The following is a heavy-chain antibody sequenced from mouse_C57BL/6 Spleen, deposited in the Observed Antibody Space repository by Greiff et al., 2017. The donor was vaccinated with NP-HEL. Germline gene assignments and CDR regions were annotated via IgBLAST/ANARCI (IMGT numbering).Heavy chain of an antibody. CDR1: GYAFSSSW. J-gene: IGHJ4*01. Sequence: VQLQQSGPELVKPGASVKISCKASGYAFSSSWMNWVKQRPGKGLEWIGRIYPGDGDTNYNGKFKGKATLTADKSSSTAYMQLSSLTSEDSAVYFCAREVDVYGDYWGQGTSVTVSS. V-gene: IGHV1-82*01. CDR3: AREVDVYGDY. CDR2: IYPGDGDT. D-gene: IGHD1-1*02.